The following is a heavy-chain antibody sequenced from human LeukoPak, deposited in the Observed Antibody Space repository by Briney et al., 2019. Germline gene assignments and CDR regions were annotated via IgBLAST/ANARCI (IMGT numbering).Heavy chain of an antibody. D-gene: IGHD2-2*01. J-gene: IGHJ6*02. CDR3: ARPTSIIPASNVYYYYYAMDV. CDR2: INPSGGTT. Sequence: GASVKVSCKASGYTFTNYYMHWVRQAPGQGLEWMGIINPSGGTTTYAHKFQDRVTMTRDTSTSTVYMEVSNLRPEDTAVYYCARPTSIIPASNVYYYYYAMDVWGQGTTVTVSS. V-gene: IGHV1-46*01. CDR1: GYTFTNYY.